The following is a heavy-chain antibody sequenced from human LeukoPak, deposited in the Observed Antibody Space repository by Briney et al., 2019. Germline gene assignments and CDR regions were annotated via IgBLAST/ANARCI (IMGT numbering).Heavy chain of an antibody. J-gene: IGHJ6*03. CDR2: IYYSGST. Sequence: PSETLSLTCTVSGGSISSYYWSWIRQPPGRGLEWIGYIYYSGSTNYNPSLKSRVTISVDTSKNQFSLKLSSVTAADTAVYYCARGVVGDRVTMNTLSSYYYYYYMDVWGKGTTVTVSS. V-gene: IGHV4-59*01. CDR1: GGSISSYY. CDR3: ARGVVGDRVTMNTLSSYYYYYYMDV. D-gene: IGHD3-22*01.